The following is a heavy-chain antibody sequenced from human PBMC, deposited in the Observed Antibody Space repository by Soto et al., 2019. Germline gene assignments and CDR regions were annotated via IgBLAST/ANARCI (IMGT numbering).Heavy chain of an antibody. Sequence: GGSLRLSCAASGFTFSSYAMSWVRQAPGKGLEWVSAISGSGGSTYYADSVKGRFTISRDNSKNTLYLQMNSLRAEDTAVYYCAKELYSSGAYYFYFGMDVRGQATTVTVSS. V-gene: IGHV3-23*01. CDR1: GFTFSSYA. CDR3: AKELYSSGAYYFYFGMDV. J-gene: IGHJ6*02. CDR2: ISGSGGST. D-gene: IGHD6-25*01.